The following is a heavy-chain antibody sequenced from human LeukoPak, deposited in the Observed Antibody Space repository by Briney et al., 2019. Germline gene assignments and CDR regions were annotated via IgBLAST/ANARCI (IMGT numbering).Heavy chain of an antibody. CDR3: ARMGRRIAVAGRSYYMDV. CDR1: GGTFSSYA. Sequence: SVKVSCKASGGTFSSYAISWVRQAPGQGLEWMGGIIPIFGTANYAQKFQGRVTITADKSTSTAYMELSSLRSEDTAVYYCARMGRRIAVAGRSYYMDVWGKGTTVTVSS. D-gene: IGHD6-19*01. J-gene: IGHJ6*03. CDR2: IIPIFGTA. V-gene: IGHV1-69*06.